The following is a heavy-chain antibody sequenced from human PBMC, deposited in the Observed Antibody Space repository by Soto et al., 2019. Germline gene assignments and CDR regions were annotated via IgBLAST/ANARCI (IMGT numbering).Heavy chain of an antibody. J-gene: IGHJ5*02. CDR2: ISAYNGNT. CDR1: GYTFTSYG. CDR3: ARTSGYSSTDNWFDP. Sequence: QVQLVQSGAEVKKPGASVKVSCKASGYTFTSYGISWVRQSPGQGLEWMGWISAYNGNTNNAQQFQGRGAVTTDTSTSTAYMELMNLRSDDTAVYYCARTSGYSSTDNWFDPWGQGTLVTVSS. D-gene: IGHD6-13*01. V-gene: IGHV1-18*01.